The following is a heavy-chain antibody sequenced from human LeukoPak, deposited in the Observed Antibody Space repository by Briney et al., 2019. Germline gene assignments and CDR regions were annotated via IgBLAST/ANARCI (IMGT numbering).Heavy chain of an antibody. D-gene: IGHD3-3*01. CDR2: ISRSSSYI. V-gene: IGHV3-21*01. CDR3: AREPPGPDFWLLAGDY. CDR1: GFTFSSYS. Sequence: GGSLRLSCAASGFTFSSYSMNWVRQAPGKGLEWLSSISRSSSYIYYADSVKGRFTISRDNARDSLFLQMNSLRAEDTAVYYCAREPPGPDFWLLAGDYWGQGTLVTVSS. J-gene: IGHJ4*02.